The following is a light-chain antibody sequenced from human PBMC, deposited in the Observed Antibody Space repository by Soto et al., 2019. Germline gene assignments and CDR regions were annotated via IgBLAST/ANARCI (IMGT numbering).Light chain of an antibody. CDR2: DAS. CDR3: QQYNNWPAT. CDR1: QSVSSN. V-gene: IGKV3-15*01. J-gene: IGKJ1*01. Sequence: EIVMTQSPATLSVSPGERATLSCRASQSVSSNLAWYQQKVGQAPKLLIYDASTRATGIPARFSGIGSGTEFTLTISSLQSEDFGVYYRQQYNNWPATFGQGTRLDIK.